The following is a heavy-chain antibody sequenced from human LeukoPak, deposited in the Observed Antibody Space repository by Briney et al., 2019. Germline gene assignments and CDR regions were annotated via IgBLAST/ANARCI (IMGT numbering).Heavy chain of an antibody. CDR1: GGSITSSSYY. J-gene: IGHJ6*03. CDR2: MYYSGST. CDR3: ARGTADDSSGYYRNYYYYMDV. Sequence: SETLSLTCTVSGGSITSSSYYWGWIRQPPGKGLEWIGSMYYSGSTYYNPSLKSRVTISVDTSKNQFSLKLSSVTAADTAVYYCARGTADDSSGYYRNYYYYMDVWGKGTTVTISS. D-gene: IGHD3-22*01. V-gene: IGHV4-39*07.